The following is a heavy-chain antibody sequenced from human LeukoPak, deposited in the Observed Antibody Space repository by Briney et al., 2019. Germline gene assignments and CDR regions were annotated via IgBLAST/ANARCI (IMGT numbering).Heavy chain of an antibody. J-gene: IGHJ6*02. CDR2: INHSGST. V-gene: IGHV4-34*01. D-gene: IGHD3-10*01. CDR3: AGGSSGSYYRGYYYYGMDV. CDR1: GGSFSGYY. Sequence: SETLSLTCAVYGGSFSGYYWSWIRQPPGKGLEWIGEINHSGSTNYNPSLKSRVTISVDTSKNQFSLKLSSVTAADTAVYYCAGGSSGSYYRGYYYYGMDVWGQGTTVTVSS.